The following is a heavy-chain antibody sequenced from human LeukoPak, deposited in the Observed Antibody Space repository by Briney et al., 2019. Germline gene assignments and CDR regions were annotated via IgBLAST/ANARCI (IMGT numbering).Heavy chain of an antibody. CDR3: AKKAQYNGNYPLDY. CDR1: GFTFTSYS. CDR2: TSDRGDYT. Sequence: GGSLRPSCAASGFTFTSYSMSCVRQPAGKGLEWVSGTSDRGDYTYYADSVKGRYTISRENSKNTLYLQMNSLRAEDAALYFCAKKAQYNGNYPLDYWGQGTLVTVSS. J-gene: IGHJ4*02. V-gene: IGHV3-23*01. D-gene: IGHD1-26*01.